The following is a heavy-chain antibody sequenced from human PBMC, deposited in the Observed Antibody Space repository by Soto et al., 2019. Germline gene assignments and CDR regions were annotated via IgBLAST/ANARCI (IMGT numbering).Heavy chain of an antibody. CDR1: GGSVSSDY. D-gene: IGHD1-1*01. Sequence: PSETLSLTCIFSGGSVSSDYWSWIRQPAGKGLEWIGRIYTSGTTNYNPSLKSRVTMSIDTSKNQFSLNLNPVTAADTAVYYCARGTGTVNFDYWGQGTLVTVSS. CDR3: ARGTGTVNFDY. V-gene: IGHV4-4*07. J-gene: IGHJ4*02. CDR2: IYTSGTT.